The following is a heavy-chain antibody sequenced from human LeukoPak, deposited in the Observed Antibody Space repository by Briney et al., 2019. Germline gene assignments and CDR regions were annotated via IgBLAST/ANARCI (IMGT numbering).Heavy chain of an antibody. D-gene: IGHD6-25*01. J-gene: IGHJ4*02. V-gene: IGHV3-48*03. CDR2: IGRSGSAI. CDR3: ARDGTPHYTTGWVFFDY. Sequence: GGSLRLSCAASGSTFSDYEMNWVRQAPGKGLEWLSYIGRSGSAIHYADSVKGRFTISRDNAENSLYLQMNSLRAEDTAVYYCARDGTPHYTTGWVFFDYWGQGTLVTVSS. CDR1: GSTFSDYE.